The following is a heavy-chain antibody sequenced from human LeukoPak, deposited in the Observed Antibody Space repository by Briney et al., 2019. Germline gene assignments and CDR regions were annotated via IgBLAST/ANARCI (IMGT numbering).Heavy chain of an antibody. CDR2: IYYSGST. Sequence: SETLSLTCTVPGGSISSYYWSWIRQPPGKGLEWIGYIYYSGSTNYNPSLKSRVTISVDTSKNQFSLKLSSATAADTAVYYCARHVPSPNWFDPWGQGTLVTVSS. CDR3: ARHVPSPNWFDP. V-gene: IGHV4-59*08. J-gene: IGHJ5*02. CDR1: GGSISSYY.